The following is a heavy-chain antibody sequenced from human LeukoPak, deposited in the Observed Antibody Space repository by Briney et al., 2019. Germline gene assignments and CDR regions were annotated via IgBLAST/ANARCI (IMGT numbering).Heavy chain of an antibody. CDR2: IKSKTDGGTT. CDR3: AKIGYSGSGVGYYMDV. D-gene: IGHD3-10*01. J-gene: IGHJ6*03. Sequence: RPGGSLRLSCAASGFTFSNAWMSWVRQAPGRGLEWVGRIKSKTDGGTTDYAAPVKGRFTISRDDSKNTLYLQMNSLRAEDTAVYYCAKIGYSGSGVGYYMDVWGKGTTVTISS. V-gene: IGHV3-15*01. CDR1: GFTFSNAW.